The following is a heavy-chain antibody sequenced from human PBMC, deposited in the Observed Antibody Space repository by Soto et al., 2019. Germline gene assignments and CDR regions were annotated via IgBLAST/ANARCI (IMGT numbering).Heavy chain of an antibody. Sequence: SETLSLTCTVSGGSISSSSYYWGWIRQPPGKGLEWIGTIYYSGITYYNPSLKSRVAISVDTSKNQFSLKLSSVTAADTAVYYCAKWRDSGSYYPIDHWGQGTLVTVSS. CDR3: AKWRDSGSYYPIDH. D-gene: IGHD3-10*01. V-gene: IGHV4-39*01. CDR1: GGSISSSSYY. CDR2: IYYSGIT. J-gene: IGHJ4*02.